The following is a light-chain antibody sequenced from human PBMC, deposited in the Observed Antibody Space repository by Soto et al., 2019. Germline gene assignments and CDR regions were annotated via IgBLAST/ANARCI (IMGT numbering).Light chain of an antibody. CDR1: SSDVGGYNY. V-gene: IGLV2-8*01. CDR2: EVS. Sequence: QSALTQPPSASGSPGQSVTISCTGTSSDVGGYNYVSWYQQHPGKAPKLMIYEVSKRPSGVPYRFSGSKSGNTASLTVSGLQGEDEADYYCSSYAGSNNLVFGGGTKLTVL. J-gene: IGLJ2*01. CDR3: SSYAGSNNLV.